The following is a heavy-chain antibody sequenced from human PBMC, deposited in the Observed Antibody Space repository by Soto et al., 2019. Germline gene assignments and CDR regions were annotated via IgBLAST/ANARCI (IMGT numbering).Heavy chain of an antibody. CDR1: GLIFSNYW. CDR2: INQDGSEK. V-gene: IGHV3-7*05. J-gene: IGHJ4*02. Sequence: EVQLVESGGDLVQPGGSLRLSCAASGLIFSNYWMTWVRQAPGRGLEWVANINQDGSEKYYVDSVEGRFTISRDNAKNSIYLQMNSLTADDTAVYYCARDRGRRGGSFGDFWGQGTLVTVSS. CDR3: ARDRGRRGGSFGDF. D-gene: IGHD1-26*01.